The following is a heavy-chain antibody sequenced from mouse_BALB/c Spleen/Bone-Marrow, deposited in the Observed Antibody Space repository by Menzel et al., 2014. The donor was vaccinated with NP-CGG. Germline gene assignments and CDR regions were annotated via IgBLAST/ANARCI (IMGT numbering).Heavy chain of an antibody. CDR1: GYTFTSYW. CDR2: IAPGSGST. J-gene: IGHJ1*01. CDR3: ARSRDGYFDV. V-gene: IGHV1S41*01. Sequence: DLVKPGGSVKPSCKASGYTFTSYWVKLIKQRPGQGPEGEGRIAPGSGSTYYNEMFKGKATLTVDTSSSTAYIQLSSLSSEDSAVYFCARSRDGYFDVWGAGTTVTVSS.